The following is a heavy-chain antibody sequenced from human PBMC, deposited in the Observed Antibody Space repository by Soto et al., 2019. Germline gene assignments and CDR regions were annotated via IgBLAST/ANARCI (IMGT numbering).Heavy chain of an antibody. V-gene: IGHV4-39*01. D-gene: IGHD2-2*02. CDR2: IYYSGST. Sequence: QLQLQESGPGLVKPSETLSLTCTVSGGSISSSSYYWGWIRQPPGKGLEWIGSIYYSGSTYYNPSLKSRATISVNTSKNQFSLKLSSVTGADTAVYYCATIPATTILTDYWGQGTLVTVSS. CDR3: ATIPATTILTDY. CDR1: GGSISSSSYY. J-gene: IGHJ4*02.